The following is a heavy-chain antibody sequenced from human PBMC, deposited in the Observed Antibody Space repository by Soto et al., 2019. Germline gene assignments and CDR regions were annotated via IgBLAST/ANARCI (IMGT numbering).Heavy chain of an antibody. CDR2: ISYDGSNK. CDR1: GFTFSSYA. V-gene: IGHV3-30-3*01. D-gene: IGHD7-27*01. Sequence: GGSLRLSCAASGFTFSSYAMHWVRQAPGKGLEWVAVISYDGSNKYYADSVKGRFTISRDNSKNTLYLQMNSLRAEDTAVYYYARDQSHWGPGLFDYWGQRTLVTVSS. CDR3: ARDQSHWGPGLFDY. J-gene: IGHJ4*02.